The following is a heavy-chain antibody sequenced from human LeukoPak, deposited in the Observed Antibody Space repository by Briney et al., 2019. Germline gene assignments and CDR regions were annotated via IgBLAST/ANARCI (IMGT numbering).Heavy chain of an antibody. V-gene: IGHV3-23*01. CDR1: GFTFSSYA. CDR3: ARDPYDYERSSYYYVHSFYFDY. CDR2: ISSSGGST. D-gene: IGHD3-22*01. J-gene: IGHJ4*02. Sequence: GGSLRLSCAASGFTFSSYAMSWVRRAPGKGLEWISSISSSGGSTYYADSVKGRFTISRDNSKNTLYLQMNSLRAEETAVYYCARDPYDYERSSYYYVHSFYFDYWGQGTLVIVSS.